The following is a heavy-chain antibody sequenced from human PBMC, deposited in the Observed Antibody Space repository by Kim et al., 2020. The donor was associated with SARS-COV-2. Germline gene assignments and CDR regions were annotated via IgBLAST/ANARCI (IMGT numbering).Heavy chain of an antibody. J-gene: IGHJ3*02. CDR3: ARADYSLDAFDI. V-gene: IGHV4-59*01. CDR1: GGSMSGYY. Sequence: SETLSLTCTVSGGSMSGYYWNWIRQPPGKGLEWIAYMYYSGNTNYSPSLKSRGTISLDTSKNQVSLNLRSVTAADTAVYYCARADYSLDAFDIWGQGTMVTVSS. D-gene: IGHD5-12*01. CDR2: MYYSGNT.